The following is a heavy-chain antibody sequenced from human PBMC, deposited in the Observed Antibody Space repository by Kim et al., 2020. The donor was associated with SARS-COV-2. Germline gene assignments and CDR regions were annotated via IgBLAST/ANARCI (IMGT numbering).Heavy chain of an antibody. V-gene: IGHV4-34*01. D-gene: IGHD3-10*01. CDR2: INHSGST. CDR3: ARGRDYYGSGSYYRTRHYFDY. J-gene: IGHJ4*02. Sequence: SETLSLTCAVYGGSFSGYYWSWIRQPPGKGLEWIGEINHSGSTNYNPSLKSRVTISVDTSKNQFSLKLSSVTAADTAVYYCARGRDYYGSGSYYRTRHYFDYWGQGTLVTVSS. CDR1: GGSFSGYY.